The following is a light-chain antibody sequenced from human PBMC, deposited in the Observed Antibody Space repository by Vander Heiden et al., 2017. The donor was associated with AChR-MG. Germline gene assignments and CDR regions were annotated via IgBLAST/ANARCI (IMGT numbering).Light chain of an antibody. Sequence: DIQMTQSPSTLSASVGDRVTITCRASQILISWLAWYQQKPGQAPKLLIYKASNLESGVPSRFSGSGSGTEFTLTISSLQPDDFATYYCQQYNSYSQGTFGQGTKVEIK. CDR1: QILISW. J-gene: IGKJ1*01. CDR3: QQYNSYSQGT. V-gene: IGKV1-5*03. CDR2: KAS.